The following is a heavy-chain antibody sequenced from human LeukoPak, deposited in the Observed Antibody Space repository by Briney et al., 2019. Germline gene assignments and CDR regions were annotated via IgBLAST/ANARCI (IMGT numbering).Heavy chain of an antibody. V-gene: IGHV4-34*01. CDR2: INHSGST. D-gene: IGHD1-14*01. CDR1: GGSFSGYY. Sequence: SETLSLTCAVYGGSFSGYYWSWIRQPPGKGLEWIGEINHSGSTSYNPSLKSRVTISVDTSKNQFSLKLSSVTAADTAVYYCARGPIARLYGTLDYWGQGTLVTVSS. CDR3: ARGPIARLYGTLDY. J-gene: IGHJ4*02.